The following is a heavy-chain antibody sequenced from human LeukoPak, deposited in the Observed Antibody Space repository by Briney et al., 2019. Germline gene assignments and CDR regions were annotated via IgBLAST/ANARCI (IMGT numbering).Heavy chain of an antibody. Sequence: GGSLRLSCAASGFTFSNYNMNWVREAPGKGLEWVSSISSSNNYIYYADSVKGRFTISRDNAKNSLYLQMNSLRAEDTAVYCCARRSPNYYFDYWGQGTPVTVSS. CDR1: GFTFSNYN. CDR2: ISSSNNYI. V-gene: IGHV3-21*01. J-gene: IGHJ4*02. CDR3: ARRSPNYYFDY.